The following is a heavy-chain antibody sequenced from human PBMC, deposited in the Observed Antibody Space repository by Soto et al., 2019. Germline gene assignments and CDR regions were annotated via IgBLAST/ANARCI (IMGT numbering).Heavy chain of an antibody. CDR3: ARDLVPYSSSGYGYYYYMDV. CDR2: TYYRSKWYN. D-gene: IGHD6-13*01. J-gene: IGHJ6*03. Sequence: TLSLTCAISGDSVSSNIAAWNWIRQSPSRGLEWLGRTYYRSKWYNDYAVSVKSRITINPDTSKNQFSLQLNSVTPEDTAVYYCARDLVPYSSSGYGYYYYMDVWGKGTTVTVSS. CDR1: GDSVSSNIAA. V-gene: IGHV6-1*01.